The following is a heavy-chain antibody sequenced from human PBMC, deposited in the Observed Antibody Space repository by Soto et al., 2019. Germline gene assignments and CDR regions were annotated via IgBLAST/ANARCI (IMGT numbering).Heavy chain of an antibody. D-gene: IGHD2-15*01. CDR2: INHSGST. V-gene: IGHV4-34*01. J-gene: IGHJ5*02. CDR3: ASRGDIVVVVAANWFDP. Sequence: PSETLSLTCAVYGGSCSGYYLSWIRQPPGEGLEWIGEINHSGSTNYNPSLKSRVTISVDTSKNQFSLKLSSVTAADTAVYYCASRGDIVVVVAANWFDPWGQGTLVTVS. CDR1: GGSCSGYY.